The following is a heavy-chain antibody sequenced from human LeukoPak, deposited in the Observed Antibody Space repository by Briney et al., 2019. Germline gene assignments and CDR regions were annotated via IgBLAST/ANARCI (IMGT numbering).Heavy chain of an antibody. CDR1: GYTFTSYA. D-gene: IGHD3-10*01. Sequence: ASVKVSCKASGYTFTSYAISWVRQAPGQGLEWMGGIIPIFGTANYAQKFQGRVTITADESTSTAYMELSSLRSEDTAVYYCAILASFGELLYYFDYWGQGTLVTVSS. CDR2: IIPIFGTA. J-gene: IGHJ4*02. V-gene: IGHV1-69*13. CDR3: AILASFGELLYYFDY.